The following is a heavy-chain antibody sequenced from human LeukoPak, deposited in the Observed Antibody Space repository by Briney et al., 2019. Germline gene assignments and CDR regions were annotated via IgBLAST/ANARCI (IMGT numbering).Heavy chain of an antibody. D-gene: IGHD3-22*01. Sequence: GASAKVSCKASGGTFSSYAISWVRQAPGQGLEWMGGIIPIFGTANYAQKFQGRVTITTDESTSTAYMELSSLRSEDTAVYYCARASYYYDSSGYYKTPQYYYYYMDVWGKGTTVTVSS. CDR3: ARASYYYDSSGYYKTPQYYYYYMDV. CDR2: IIPIFGTA. V-gene: IGHV1-69*05. CDR1: GGTFSSYA. J-gene: IGHJ6*03.